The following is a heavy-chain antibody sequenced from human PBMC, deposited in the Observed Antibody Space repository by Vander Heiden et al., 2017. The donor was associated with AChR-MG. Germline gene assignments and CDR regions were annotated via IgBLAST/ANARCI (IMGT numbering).Heavy chain of an antibody. CDR2: SDHSGST. CDR1: GGSISSGGYS. CDR3: ARANYDSSGYYSESYWYFDL. D-gene: IGHD3-22*01. V-gene: IGHV4-30-2*01. Sequence: QLQLQESGSGLVKPSQTLSLTCAVSGGSISSGGYSWSWIRQPPGKGLEWIGYSDHSGSTYYNPSLKSRVTISVDRSKNQFSLKLSSVTAADTAVYYCARANYDSSGYYSESYWYFDLWGRGTLVTVSS. J-gene: IGHJ2*01.